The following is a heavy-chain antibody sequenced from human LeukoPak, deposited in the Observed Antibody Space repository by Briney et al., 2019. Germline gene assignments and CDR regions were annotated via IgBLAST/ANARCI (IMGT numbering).Heavy chain of an antibody. V-gene: IGHV3-33*01. J-gene: IGHJ4*02. CDR1: GFTFSTYG. CDR2: IWYDGSNK. CDR3: ARDLHKATITRFDY. Sequence: GGSLRLSCAASGFTFSTYGMHWVRQAPGKGLEWVAVIWYDGSNKYYADSVKGRFTISRDNSKNTLYLQMNSLRAEDTAVYYCARDLHKATITRFDYWGQGTLVTVSS. D-gene: IGHD5-24*01.